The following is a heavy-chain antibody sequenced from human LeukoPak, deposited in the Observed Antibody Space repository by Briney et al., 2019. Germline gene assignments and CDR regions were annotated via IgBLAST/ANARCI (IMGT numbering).Heavy chain of an antibody. V-gene: IGHV3-11*05. J-gene: IGHJ4*02. CDR2: ISSSSSYT. D-gene: IGHD2-2*01. Sequence: PGGSLRLSCAASGFTFSDYYMSWIRQAPGKGLEWVSYISSSSSYTSYADSVKGRFTISRDNAKNSLYLQMNSLRAEDTAVYYCARGGDCSSTSCYFRFDYWGQGTLVTVSS. CDR3: ARGGDCSSTSCYFRFDY. CDR1: GFTFSDYY.